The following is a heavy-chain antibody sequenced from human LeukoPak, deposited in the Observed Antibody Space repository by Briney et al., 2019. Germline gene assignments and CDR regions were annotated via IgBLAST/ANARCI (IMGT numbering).Heavy chain of an antibody. D-gene: IGHD5-12*01. J-gene: IGHJ4*02. CDR3: AKDASGYDYDYFDY. CDR1: GFTFDDYA. Sequence: HSGGSLRLSCAASGFTFDDYAMHWFRQAPGKGLEWVSGISWNSGSIAYADSVKGRFTISRDNAKNSLYLQMNSLRAEDTALYYCAKDASGYDYDYFDYWGQGTLVTVSS. V-gene: IGHV3-9*01. CDR2: ISWNSGSI.